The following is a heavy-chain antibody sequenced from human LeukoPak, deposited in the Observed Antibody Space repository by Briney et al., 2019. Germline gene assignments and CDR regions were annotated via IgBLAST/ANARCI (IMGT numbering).Heavy chain of an antibody. CDR3: ARDHSSYGSPYMDV. CDR1: GFTFSDYY. Sequence: GGSLRLSCAASGFTFSDYYMMWIRQAPGEGLEWVSYISSSGATIYYAESVKGRFTISRDNAKNSLYLQMNSLRVEDTAVYYCARDHSSYGSPYMDVWGKGTTVTVSS. V-gene: IGHV3-11*04. D-gene: IGHD6-19*01. J-gene: IGHJ6*04. CDR2: ISSSGATI.